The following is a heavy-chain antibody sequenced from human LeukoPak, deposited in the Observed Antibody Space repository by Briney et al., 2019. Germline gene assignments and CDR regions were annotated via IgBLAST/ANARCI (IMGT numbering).Heavy chain of an antibody. J-gene: IGHJ4*02. D-gene: IGHD6-19*01. V-gene: IGHV3-53*01. Sequence: GGSLRLSFAASGFTVSSNYMCWVRQAPGKGLEWVSVIYSGGSTYYADSVKGRFTISRDNSKNTLYLQMNSLRAEDTAVYYCAAISRGWYKGAGFDYWARGTLVTVSS. CDR1: GFTVSSNY. CDR3: AAISRGWYKGAGFDY. CDR2: IYSGGST.